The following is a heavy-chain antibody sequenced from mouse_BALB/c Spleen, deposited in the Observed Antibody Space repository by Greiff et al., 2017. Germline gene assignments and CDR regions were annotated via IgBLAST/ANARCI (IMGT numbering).Heavy chain of an antibody. CDR3: ARKAYGNYPFAY. Sequence: VQLQQSGAELVKPGASVKLSCTASGFNIKDTYMHWVKQRPEQGLEWIGRIDPANGNTKYDPKFQGKATITADTSSNTAYLQLSSLTSEDTAVYYCARKAYGNYPFAYWGQGTLVTVSA. D-gene: IGHD2-1*01. CDR1: GFNIKDTY. CDR2: IDPANGNT. V-gene: IGHV14-3*02. J-gene: IGHJ3*01.